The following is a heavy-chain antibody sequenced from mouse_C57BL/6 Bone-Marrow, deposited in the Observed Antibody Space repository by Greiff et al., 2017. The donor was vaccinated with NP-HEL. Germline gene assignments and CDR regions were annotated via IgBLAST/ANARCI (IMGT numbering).Heavy chain of an antibody. D-gene: IGHD1-2*01. CDR2: ISSGGDYI. CDR1: GFTFSSYA. J-gene: IGHJ2*01. Sequence: EVQLVESGEGLVKPGGSLKLSCAASGFTFSSYAMSWVRQTPEKRLEWVAYISSGGDYIYYADTVKGRFTISRDNARNTLYLQMSSLKSEDTAMYYCTRDRPGYGYFDYWGQGTTLTVSS. V-gene: IGHV5-9-1*02. CDR3: TRDRPGYGYFDY.